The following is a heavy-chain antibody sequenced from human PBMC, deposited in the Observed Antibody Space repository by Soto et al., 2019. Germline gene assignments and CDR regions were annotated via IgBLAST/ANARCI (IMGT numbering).Heavy chain of an antibody. CDR2: IIPIFGTA. J-gene: IGHJ3*02. CDR1: GDTCSSYA. D-gene: IGHD3-10*01. V-gene: IGHV1-69*13. Sequence: SVKLACKASGDTCSSYAISWVRQAPGQGLEWMGGIIPIFGTANYAQKFQGRVTITADESTSTAYMELSSLRSEDTAVYYCGSDGGPLDAFDIWGQGTMVTV. CDR3: GSDGGPLDAFDI.